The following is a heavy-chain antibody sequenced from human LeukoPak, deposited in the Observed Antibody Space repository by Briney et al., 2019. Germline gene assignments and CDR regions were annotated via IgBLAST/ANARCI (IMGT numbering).Heavy chain of an antibody. V-gene: IGHV3-23*01. CDR1: GFTFSSYA. CDR3: ANSGSSSGTGSAGY. Sequence: PRGSLRLSCAASGFTFSSYAMNWVRQAPGKGLEWVSGITGTGDSTYYADSVKGRFTISRDNSKKTLYLQMNSLRAEDTAVYHCANSGSSSGTGSAGYWGQGTLVTVPS. J-gene: IGHJ4*02. CDR2: ITGTGDST. D-gene: IGHD1-26*01.